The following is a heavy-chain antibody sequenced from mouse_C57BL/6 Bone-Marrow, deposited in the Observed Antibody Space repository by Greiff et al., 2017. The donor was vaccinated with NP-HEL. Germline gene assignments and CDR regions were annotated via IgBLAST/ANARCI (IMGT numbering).Heavy chain of an antibody. CDR1: GYTFTSYW. V-gene: IGHV1-50*01. D-gene: IGHD1-1*01. CDR3: ASTVVEYYFDY. CDR2: IDPSDSST. J-gene: IGHJ2*01. Sequence: QVQLQQPGAELVKPGASVKLSCKASGYTFTSYWMQWVKQRPGQGLEWIGEIDPSDSSTNYNQKFKGKATLTVDTSSSTAYMQLSSLTSEDSAVYYCASTVVEYYFDYWGQGTTLTVSS.